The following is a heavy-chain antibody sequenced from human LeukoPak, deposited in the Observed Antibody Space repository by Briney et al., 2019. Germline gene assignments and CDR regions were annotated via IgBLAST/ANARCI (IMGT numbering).Heavy chain of an antibody. CDR2: IYSGGST. J-gene: IGHJ6*03. D-gene: IGHD5/OR15-5a*01. CDR3: ARESVYSSDDPGPYYYYMDV. CDR1: GFTVSSNY. V-gene: IGHV3-53*01. Sequence: GGSLRLSCAASGFTVSSNYMSWVRQAPGKGLELVSVIYSGGSTYYADSVKGRFTISRDNSKNTLYLQMNSLRAEDAAVDYCARESVYSSDDPGPYYYYMDVWGKGTTVTVSS.